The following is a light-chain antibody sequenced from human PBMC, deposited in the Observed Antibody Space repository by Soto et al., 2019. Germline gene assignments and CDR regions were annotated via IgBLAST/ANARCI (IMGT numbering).Light chain of an antibody. J-gene: IGLJ2*01. CDR2: NPN. CDR3: ALYMGRGISV. CDR1: SGSVSTTYY. Sequence: QAVVTQEPSFSVSPGGTVTLTCGLTSGSVSTTYYPSWYQQTPGQAPRTLIYNPNTRSSGVPDRFSASILGNKAALTITGAQPDDESEYYSALYMGRGISVFGGGTKLTVL. V-gene: IGLV8-61*01.